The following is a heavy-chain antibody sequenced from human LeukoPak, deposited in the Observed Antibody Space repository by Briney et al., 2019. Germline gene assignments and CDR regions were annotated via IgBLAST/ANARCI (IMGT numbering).Heavy chain of an antibody. D-gene: IGHD3-3*01. J-gene: IGHJ2*01. V-gene: IGHV4-38-2*02. Sequence: PSETLSLTCTVSGYSISSGYYWGWIRQPPGKGLEWIGSIYHSGSTYYNPSLKSRVTISVDTSKNQFSLKLSSVTAADTAVYYCARGFWSGYELSYWYFDLWGRGTLVTVSS. CDR2: IYHSGST. CDR1: GYSISSGYY. CDR3: ARGFWSGYELSYWYFDL.